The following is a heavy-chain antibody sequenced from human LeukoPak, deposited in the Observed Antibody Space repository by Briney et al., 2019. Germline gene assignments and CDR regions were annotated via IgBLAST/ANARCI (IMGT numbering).Heavy chain of an antibody. CDR2: IYYKGGT. J-gene: IGHJ4*02. CDR3: ASGIKDDYVWGSPRTYFDY. D-gene: IGHD3-16*01. V-gene: IGHV4-59*06. CDR1: GGSISSYY. Sequence: SETLSLTCTVSGGSISSYYWSWIRQPPGKGLEWVGYIYYKGGTYYTPSLKSRLSISVDTSKNQFSLKLSSVTAADTAVYYCASGIKDDYVWGSPRTYFDYWGQGALVTVSP.